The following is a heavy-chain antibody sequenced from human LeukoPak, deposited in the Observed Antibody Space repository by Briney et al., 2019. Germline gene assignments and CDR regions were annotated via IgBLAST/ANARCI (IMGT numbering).Heavy chain of an antibody. CDR3: ARDEIYYDILTGYRHFDY. CDR1: GFTFSSYW. V-gene: IGHV3-7*01. Sequence: GGSLRLSCEASGFTFSSYWMSGVRQAPGKGLEWVANIKQDRSEKKYLDSVKGRFTISRDNAKNSMYLQMNSLRAEDTAVYYCARDEIYYDILTGYRHFDYWGQGTLVTVFS. J-gene: IGHJ4*02. CDR2: IKQDRSEK. D-gene: IGHD3-9*01.